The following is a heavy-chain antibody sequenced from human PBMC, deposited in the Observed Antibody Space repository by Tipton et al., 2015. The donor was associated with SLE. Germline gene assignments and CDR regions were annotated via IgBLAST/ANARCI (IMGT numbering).Heavy chain of an antibody. CDR1: GGTFSSYA. J-gene: IGHJ3*02. Sequence: QLVQSGAEVKKPGSSVKVSCKASGGTFSSYAISWVRQAPGQGLEWMGGISAYNGNTNYAQKLQGRVTMTTDTSTSTAYMELRSLRSDDTAVYYCARVRERSTIAALYAFDIWGQGTMVTVSS. V-gene: IGHV1-18*01. D-gene: IGHD6-6*01. CDR2: ISAYNGNT. CDR3: ARVRERSTIAALYAFDI.